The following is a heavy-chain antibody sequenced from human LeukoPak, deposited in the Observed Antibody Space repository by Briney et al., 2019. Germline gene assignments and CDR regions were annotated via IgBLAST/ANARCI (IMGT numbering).Heavy chain of an antibody. J-gene: IGHJ6*02. CDR1: GFTFSSYA. CDR3: AKRGHDFWSGYHHDYYYGMDV. D-gene: IGHD3-3*01. V-gene: IGHV3-23*01. Sequence: GGSLRLSCAASGFTFSSYAMSWVRQAPGKGLEWVSAISGSGGSTYYADSVKGRFTISRDNSKNTLYLQMNSLRAEDTAVYYCAKRGHDFWSGYHHDYYYGMDVWGQGTTVTVSS. CDR2: ISGSGGST.